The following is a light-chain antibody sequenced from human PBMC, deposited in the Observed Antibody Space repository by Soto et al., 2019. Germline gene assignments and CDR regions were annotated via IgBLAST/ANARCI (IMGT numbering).Light chain of an antibody. Sequence: DIQMTQSPSSLSASVGDRVTITCQARQDISNYLNWYQQKPWTAPKLLIYDASNLETGVPSRFSGSGSGTDFTITISSLQPEDIATYYCQQYDNLPYTFGQGTKLEIK. CDR1: QDISNY. CDR2: DAS. J-gene: IGKJ2*01. V-gene: IGKV1-33*01. CDR3: QQYDNLPYT.